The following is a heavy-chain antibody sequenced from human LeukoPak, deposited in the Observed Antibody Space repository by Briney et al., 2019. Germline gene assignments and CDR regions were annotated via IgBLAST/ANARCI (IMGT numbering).Heavy chain of an antibody. CDR2: INHSGST. Sequence: SETLSLTCAVYGGSFSGYYWSWIRQPPGKGLEWIGEINHSGSTNYNPSLKSRVTISVDTSKNQFSPKLSSVTAADTAVYYCARSAKRWLRGGFDYWGQGTLVTVSS. CDR3: ARSAKRWLRGGFDY. D-gene: IGHD5-24*01. J-gene: IGHJ4*02. CDR1: GGSFSGYY. V-gene: IGHV4-34*01.